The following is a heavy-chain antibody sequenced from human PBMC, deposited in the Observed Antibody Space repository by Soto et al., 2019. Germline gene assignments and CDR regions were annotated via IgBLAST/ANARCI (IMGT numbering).Heavy chain of an antibody. CDR2: IYYNGST. Sequence: SETLSLTCAVSGGSISSGGYSWSWIRQQPGKGLEWIGYIYYNGSTNYNPSLKSRVTISVDTSKNQFSLKLSSVTAADTAVYYCARWRIAVAGPFDYWGQGTLVTVSS. CDR3: ARWRIAVAGPFDY. J-gene: IGHJ4*02. CDR1: GGSISSGGYS. D-gene: IGHD6-19*01. V-gene: IGHV4-30-2*01.